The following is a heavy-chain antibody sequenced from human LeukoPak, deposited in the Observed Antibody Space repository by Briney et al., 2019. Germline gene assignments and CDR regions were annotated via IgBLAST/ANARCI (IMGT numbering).Heavy chain of an antibody. CDR1: GGTFSSYA. CDR3: ARGRITMIMAGFDI. D-gene: IGHD3-22*01. CDR2: IIPIFGTA. V-gene: IGHV1-69*05. J-gene: IGHJ3*02. Sequence: ASVKVSCKASGGTFSSYAISWVRQAPGQGLEWMGRIIPIFGTANYAQKFQGRVTITTDESTSTAYMELSSLRSEDTAVYYCARGRITMIMAGFDIWGQGTMVTVSS.